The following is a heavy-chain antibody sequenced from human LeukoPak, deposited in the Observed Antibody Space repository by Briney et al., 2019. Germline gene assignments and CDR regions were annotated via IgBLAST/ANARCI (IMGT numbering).Heavy chain of an antibody. J-gene: IGHJ4*02. D-gene: IGHD3-10*01. V-gene: IGHV4-39*01. CDR3: ARQDGSGSYYKMRLDY. CDR2: IYHSGST. CDR1: GGSISSSYY. Sequence: SETLSLTCTVSGGSISSSYYWGWIRQPPGKGLEWIGNIYHSGSTYYNPSLKSRVTISVDTSKNQFSLKLSSVTAADTAVYYCARQDGSGSYYKMRLDYWGQGTLVIVSS.